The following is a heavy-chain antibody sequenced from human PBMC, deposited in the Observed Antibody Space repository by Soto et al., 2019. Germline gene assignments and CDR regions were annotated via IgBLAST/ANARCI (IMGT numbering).Heavy chain of an antibody. CDR3: AKYPSGPFYFDY. D-gene: IGHD6-19*01. Sequence: EVQLLESGGGLVQPGGSLRLSCAASGFTFSSYAMGWVRQAPGKGLEWVSAISGSGGSTYYADSVKGRFTISRDNSKNTLYLQMNSLRAEDTAVYYCAKYPSGPFYFDYWGQGTLVTVSS. V-gene: IGHV3-23*01. CDR1: GFTFSSYA. CDR2: ISGSGGST. J-gene: IGHJ4*02.